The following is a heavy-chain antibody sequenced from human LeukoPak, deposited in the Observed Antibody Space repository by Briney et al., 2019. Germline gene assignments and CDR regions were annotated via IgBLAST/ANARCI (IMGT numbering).Heavy chain of an antibody. CDR1: GGSISSYY. D-gene: IGHD2-15*01. Sequence: SETLSLTCTVSGGSISSYYWSWIRQPPGKGLEWIGYIYYSGSTNYNPSLKSRVTISVDTSKNQFSLKLSSVTAADTAVYYCARVFEYCSGGSCSVYFDYCGEGTLVTVSS. J-gene: IGHJ4*02. CDR3: ARVFEYCSGGSCSVYFDY. CDR2: IYYSGST. V-gene: IGHV4-59*01.